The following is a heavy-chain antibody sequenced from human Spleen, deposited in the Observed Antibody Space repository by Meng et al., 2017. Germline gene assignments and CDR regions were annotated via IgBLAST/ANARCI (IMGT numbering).Heavy chain of an antibody. CDR1: GYSISRGYY. Sequence: GSLRLSCTVSGYSISRGYYWGWIRQSPGKGLEWIGRIYTGGSTHYNPSLKSRVTISGDTSKNQFSLKLNSVTASDTAVYYCARGSGTYMSYYYYGMDVWGQGTTVTVSS. V-gene: IGHV4-38-2*02. D-gene: IGHD1-26*01. J-gene: IGHJ6*02. CDR2: IYTGGST. CDR3: ARGSGTYMSYYYYGMDV.